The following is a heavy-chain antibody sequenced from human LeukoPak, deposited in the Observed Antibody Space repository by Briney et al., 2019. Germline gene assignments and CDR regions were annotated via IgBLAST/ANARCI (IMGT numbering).Heavy chain of an antibody. D-gene: IGHD3-16*01. CDR1: GGSISGHY. J-gene: IGHJ6*02. V-gene: IGHV4-59*11. Sequence: PSETLSLTCTVSGGSISGHYWTWIRQPPGKGLEWIGQIHYSGRPDYNPSLKSRVTISVDTSKNQLSLKVTSVTGADTAVYYCARFGVDYDMDVWGQGTAVTVSS. CDR3: ARFGVDYDMDV. CDR2: IHYSGRP.